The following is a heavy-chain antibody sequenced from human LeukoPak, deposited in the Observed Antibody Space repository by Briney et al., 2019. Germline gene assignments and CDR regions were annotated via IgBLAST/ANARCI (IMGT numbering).Heavy chain of an antibody. D-gene: IGHD1-20*01. CDR1: GYTFTAYY. V-gene: IGHV1-2*02. J-gene: IGHJ4*02. Sequence: ASVKDSCKASGYTFTAYYIHWVRQAPGQGLEWMGWINPNSGGTNYAQKFQGRVTMTRDTSISSSYMELSSLTSDDAAVYYCARALYNWNVVGYDYLGQGTLVTVSS. CDR2: INPNSGGT. CDR3: ARALYNWNVVGYDY.